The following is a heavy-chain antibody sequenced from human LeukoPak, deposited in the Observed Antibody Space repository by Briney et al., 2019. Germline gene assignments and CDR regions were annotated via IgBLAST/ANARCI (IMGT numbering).Heavy chain of an antibody. Sequence: GGSLRLPCAASGFTFSGYAMSRVRQAPGKGLEWVSAISGGDRTYHADSVKGRFTISRDNSKNTLFLQMNSLRAEDTALYYCAKAGAQWNFDYWGQGTLVTVSS. D-gene: IGHD6-19*01. CDR2: ISGGDRT. J-gene: IGHJ4*02. CDR3: AKAGAQWNFDY. CDR1: GFTFSGYA. V-gene: IGHV3-23*01.